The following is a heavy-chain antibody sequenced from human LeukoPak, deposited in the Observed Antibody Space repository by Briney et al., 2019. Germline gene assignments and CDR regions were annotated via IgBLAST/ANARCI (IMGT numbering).Heavy chain of an antibody. V-gene: IGHV4-31*03. CDR1: GGSISSGGYY. Sequence: SETLSLTCTVSGGSISSGGYYWSWIRQHPGKGLEWIGYIYYRGSTYYNPSLKSRVTLSIDTSKNQFSLKLTSVTAADTAVFYCARLFTRAWEYRYGMDVWGQGTAVTVSS. J-gene: IGHJ6*02. CDR2: IYYRGST. CDR3: ARLFTRAWEYRYGMDV. D-gene: IGHD1-26*01.